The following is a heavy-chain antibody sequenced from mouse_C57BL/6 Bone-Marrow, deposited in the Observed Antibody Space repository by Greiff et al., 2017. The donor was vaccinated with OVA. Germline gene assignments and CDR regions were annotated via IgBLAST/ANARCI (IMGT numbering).Heavy chain of an antibody. V-gene: IGHV1-81*01. CDR2: IYPRSGNT. D-gene: IGHD2-14*01. J-gene: IGHJ4*01. Sequence: LEESGAELARPGASVKLSCKASGYTFTSYGISWVKQRTGQGLEWIGEIYPRSGNTYYNEKFKGKATLTADKSSSTAYMELRSLTSEDSAVYFCARPYYRGAMDYWGQGTSVTVSS. CDR3: ARPYYRGAMDY. CDR1: GYTFTSYG.